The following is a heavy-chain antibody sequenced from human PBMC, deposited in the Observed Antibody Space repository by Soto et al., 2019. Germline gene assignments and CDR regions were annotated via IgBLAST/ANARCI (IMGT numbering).Heavy chain of an antibody. CDR2: IYSDGTT. CDR3: ARDTHSAVRSDW. J-gene: IGHJ4*02. D-gene: IGHD3-9*01. Sequence: LVESGGGLVQAGESLRLSCAVSGFSVSNNYMTWVRQAPGKGLEWISVIYSDGTTYHADSVKGRLIASRDNSQNTLYPQMNNLRVEDSAVYFCARDTHSAVRSDWWGQGTLVTVAS. V-gene: IGHV3-66*01. CDR1: GFSVSNNY.